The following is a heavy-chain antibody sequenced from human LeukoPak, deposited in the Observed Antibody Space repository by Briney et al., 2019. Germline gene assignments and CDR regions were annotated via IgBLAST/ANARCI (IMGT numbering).Heavy chain of an antibody. CDR1: GLTFSSYV. CDR3: ARDYGGNSDY. V-gene: IGHV3-23*01. J-gene: IGHJ4*02. Sequence: GGSLRLSCAASGLTFSSYVMSWVRQAPGKGLEWVSDISASGGSTFYADSVKGRFTISRDNAKNSLYLQMNSLRAEDTAVYYCARDYGGNSDYWGQGTLVTVSS. CDR2: ISASGGST. D-gene: IGHD4-23*01.